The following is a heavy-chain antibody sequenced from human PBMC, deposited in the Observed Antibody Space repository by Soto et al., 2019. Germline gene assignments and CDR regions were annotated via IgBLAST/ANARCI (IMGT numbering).Heavy chain of an antibody. V-gene: IGHV3-49*03. CDR2: IRSKAYGGTT. CDR3: TRDRHPEGYYYYGMDV. CDR1: GFTFGDYA. Sequence: GGSLRLSCTASGFTFGDYAMSWFRQAPGKGLEWVGFIRSKAYGGTTEYAASVKGRFTISRDDSKSIAYLQMNSLKTEDTAVYYCTRDRHPEGYYYYGMDVWGQGTTVTVSS. J-gene: IGHJ6*02.